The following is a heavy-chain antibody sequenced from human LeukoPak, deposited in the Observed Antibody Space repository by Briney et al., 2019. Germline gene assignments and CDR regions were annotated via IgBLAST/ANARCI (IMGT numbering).Heavy chain of an antibody. Sequence: PSETLSLTCAVYGGSFSGYYWGWIRQPPGKGLEWIGTIYYSGSTYYNPSLKSRVTISVDTSKNQFSLKLNSVTAADTAVYYCARYIRSSSWYDYWGQGTLVTVSS. J-gene: IGHJ4*02. CDR3: ARYIRSSSWYDY. V-gene: IGHV4-34*01. CDR1: GGSFSGYY. CDR2: IYYSGST. D-gene: IGHD6-13*01.